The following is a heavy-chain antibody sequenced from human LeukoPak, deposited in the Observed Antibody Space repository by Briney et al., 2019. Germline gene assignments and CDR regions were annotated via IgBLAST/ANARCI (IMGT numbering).Heavy chain of an antibody. Sequence: GGSLRLSCAASGFTFSSYAMHWVRQAPGKGLEWVAVISYDGSNKYYADSVKGRFTISRDNSKNTLYLQMNSLRAEDTAVYYCARDLDYAQPDWGQGTLVTVSS. D-gene: IGHD4-17*01. J-gene: IGHJ4*02. V-gene: IGHV3-30-3*01. CDR2: ISYDGSNK. CDR1: GFTFSSYA. CDR3: ARDLDYAQPD.